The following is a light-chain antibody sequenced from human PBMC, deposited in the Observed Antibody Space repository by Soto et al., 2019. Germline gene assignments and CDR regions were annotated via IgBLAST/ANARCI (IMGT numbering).Light chain of an antibody. CDR3: AAWDDSLNGYV. Sequence: ALTQPPSASGTPGQRVTISCSGNSSNIGSNTVNWYQQLPGTAPKLLIYSNNQRPSGVPDRFSGSKSGTSASLAISGLQSEDEADYYCAAWDDSLNGYVFGTGTKVTVL. CDR1: SSNIGSNT. V-gene: IGLV1-44*01. J-gene: IGLJ1*01. CDR2: SNN.